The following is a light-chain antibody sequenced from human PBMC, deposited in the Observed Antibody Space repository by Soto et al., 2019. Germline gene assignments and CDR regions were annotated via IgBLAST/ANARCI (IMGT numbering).Light chain of an antibody. CDR1: QILLYSNGYNY. CDR2: LGS. V-gene: IGKV2-28*01. J-gene: IGKJ5*01. Sequence: IVMTQSPLSLHATHLDRGCLSFISSQILLYSNGYNYLDWYLQRPGQSPQLLIYLGSNRAPGVPDRFSGSGSGTDFTLKISRVEAEDVGVYYCMKGTHWPITCGKGQRRAIK. CDR3: MKGTHWPIT.